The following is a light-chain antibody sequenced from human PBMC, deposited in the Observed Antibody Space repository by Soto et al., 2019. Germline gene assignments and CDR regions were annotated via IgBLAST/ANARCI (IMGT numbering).Light chain of an antibody. CDR1: QSISFW. CDR3: QQYSTYTPRT. J-gene: IGKJ1*01. Sequence: IKVTQTPSALSASVGDRVTITCRTNQSISFWLNWYQQKPGKAPKILIYKASSLESGVPSRFSGSGSGTEFTLTISSLQPDDFATYYCQQYSTYTPRTFGQGTKVDIK. CDR2: KAS. V-gene: IGKV1-5*03.